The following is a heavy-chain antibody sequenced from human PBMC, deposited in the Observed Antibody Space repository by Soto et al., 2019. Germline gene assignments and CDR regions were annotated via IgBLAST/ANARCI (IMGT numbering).Heavy chain of an antibody. Sequence: SETLSLTCTVSGGSISSSSYYWGWIRQPPGKGLEWIGSIYYSGSTYYNPSLKSRVTISVDTSKNQFSLKLSSVTAADTAVYYCARPAYSSSWYGEFDYWGQGTLVTVSS. CDR3: ARPAYSSSWYGEFDY. V-gene: IGHV4-39*01. J-gene: IGHJ4*02. CDR1: GGSISSSSYY. CDR2: IYYSGST. D-gene: IGHD6-13*01.